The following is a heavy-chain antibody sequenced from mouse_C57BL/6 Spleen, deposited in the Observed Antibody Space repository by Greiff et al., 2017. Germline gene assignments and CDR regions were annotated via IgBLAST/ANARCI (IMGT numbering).Heavy chain of an antibody. J-gene: IGHJ2*01. V-gene: IGHV1-15*01. CDR2: IDPATGGN. Sequence: QVQLQQSGAELVRPGASVTLSCKASGYTFTDYEMHWVKQTPVHGLEWIGAIDPATGGNAYNQKFQGKAILTADKSSSTAYMVLRSLTSEDSAVYYCTRSGWDYGSRYFDYWGQGTTLTVSS. CDR3: TRSGWDYGSRYFDY. CDR1: GYTFTDYE. D-gene: IGHD1-1*01.